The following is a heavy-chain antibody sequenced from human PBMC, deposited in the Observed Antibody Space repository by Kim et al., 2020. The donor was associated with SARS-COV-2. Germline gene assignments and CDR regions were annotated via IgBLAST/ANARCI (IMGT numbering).Heavy chain of an antibody. CDR2: ISSSGSTT. CDR3: ARESDVAGNDY. J-gene: IGHJ4*02. V-gene: IGHV3-48*03. CDR1: GFTFSSYE. D-gene: IGHD6-19*01. Sequence: GGSLILSCAASGFTFSSYEMNWVRQAPGKGLEWVSYISSSGSTTHYADSVKGRFTISRDNADNSLYLQMNSLRAEDTALYYCARESDVAGNDYWGQGTLV.